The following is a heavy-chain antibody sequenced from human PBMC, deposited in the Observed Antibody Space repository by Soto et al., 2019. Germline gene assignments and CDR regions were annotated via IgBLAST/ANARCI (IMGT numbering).Heavy chain of an antibody. J-gene: IGHJ1*01. V-gene: IGHV4-39*01. Sequence: SETLSLTWSVSGGSISISGYYWSWVRQPPGKGLEWIASMYYSGGTYYNPSLKSRATISVDKSKNQFSLKLTSATAADTAVYYCARLDRFLEYFNHWGQGTLVTVSS. CDR2: MYYSGGT. CDR1: GGSISISGYY. CDR3: ARLDRFLEYFNH. D-gene: IGHD3-3*01.